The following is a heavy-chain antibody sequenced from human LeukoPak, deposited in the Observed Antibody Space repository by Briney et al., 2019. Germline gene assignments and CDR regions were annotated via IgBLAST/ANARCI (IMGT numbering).Heavy chain of an antibody. V-gene: IGHV1-2*02. J-gene: IGHJ6*03. CDR2: INPNTAGT. D-gene: IGHD4-11*01. CDR1: GYTFTGYY. CDR3: ATSAGDYRAGHYYYMGV. Sequence: ASVKVSCKASGYTFTGYYFHWVRQAPGKGLEWMGWINPNTAGTNYAQKFLGGVTLTWDTSISTAYMELNRLTSDDTAVYYCATSAGDYRAGHYYYMGVWGKGTSVTVSS.